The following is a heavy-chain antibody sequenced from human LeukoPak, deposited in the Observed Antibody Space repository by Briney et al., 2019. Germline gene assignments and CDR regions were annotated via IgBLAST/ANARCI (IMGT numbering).Heavy chain of an antibody. D-gene: IGHD2-2*01. V-gene: IGHV1-2*02. CDR3: AIRRYCSSPTCSLFDY. Sequence: ASVKVSCKASGYTFTGYYMHWVRQAPGQGLEWMGWINPNSGGTNYAQKFQGRVTMTRDTSISTAYMELSRLRSDDTAVYYCAIRRYCSSPTCSLFDYWGQGTLVTVSS. CDR1: GYTFTGYY. J-gene: IGHJ4*02. CDR2: INPNSGGT.